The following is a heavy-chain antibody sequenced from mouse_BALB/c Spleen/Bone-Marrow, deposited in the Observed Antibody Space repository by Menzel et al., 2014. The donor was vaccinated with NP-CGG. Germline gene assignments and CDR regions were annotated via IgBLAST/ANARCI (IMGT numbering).Heavy chain of an antibody. CDR1: GFTFSSYT. CDR3: TRDAMDY. V-gene: IGHV5-6-4*01. Sequence: EVQVVESGGGLVKPGGSLKLSCAASGFTFSSYTMSWVRQTPEKRLGWVATISSGGSYTYYPDSVKGRFTISRDNAKNTLYLQMSSLKSEDTAMYYCTRDAMDYWGQGTSVTVSS. J-gene: IGHJ4*01. CDR2: ISSGGSYT.